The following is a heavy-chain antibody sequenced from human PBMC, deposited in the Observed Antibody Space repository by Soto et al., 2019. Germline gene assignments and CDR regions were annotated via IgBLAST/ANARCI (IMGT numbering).Heavy chain of an antibody. CDR1: GFTFSSYA. CDR2: ISGSGGST. V-gene: IGHV3-23*01. D-gene: IGHD6-19*01. CDR3: AKDGGIAVAGTQD. J-gene: IGHJ4*02. Sequence: GVLRLSCAASGFTFSSYAMSWVRQAPGKGLEWVSAISGSGGSTYYADSVKGRFTISRDNSKNTLYLQMNSLRAEDTAVYYCAKDGGIAVAGTQDWGQGTLVTVSS.